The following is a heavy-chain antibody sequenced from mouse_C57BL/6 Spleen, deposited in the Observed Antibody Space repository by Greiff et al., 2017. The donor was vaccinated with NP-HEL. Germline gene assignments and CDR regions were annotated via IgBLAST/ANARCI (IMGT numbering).Heavy chain of an antibody. V-gene: IGHV5-4*01. CDR2: ISDGGSYT. CDR3: ARDMDYYGSSLYYFDY. CDR1: GFTFSSYA. D-gene: IGHD1-1*01. Sequence: EVKLVESGGGLVKPGGSLKLSCAASGFTFSSYAMSWVRQTPEKRLEWVATISDGGSYTYYPDNVKGRFTFSRDNAKNNLYLQMSHLKSEDTAMYYCARDMDYYGSSLYYFDYWGQGTTLTVSS. J-gene: IGHJ2*01.